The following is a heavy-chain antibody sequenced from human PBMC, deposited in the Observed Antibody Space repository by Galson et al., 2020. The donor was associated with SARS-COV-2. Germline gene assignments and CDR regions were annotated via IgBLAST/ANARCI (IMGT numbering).Heavy chain of an antibody. D-gene: IGHD4-17*01. CDR3: ASQDNRYGDYGNY. V-gene: IGHV4-39*01. CDR2: IVYSGTT. CDR1: GDSISSNNYY. Sequence: SETLSLTCTVSGDSISSNNYYWGWFRQPPGKGLEWIATIVYSGTTYYNLSLKSRLTVSVDTSKNQLSLRLSSVTAADTAVYYCASQDNRYGDYGNYWGQGSLVTVSS. J-gene: IGHJ4*02.